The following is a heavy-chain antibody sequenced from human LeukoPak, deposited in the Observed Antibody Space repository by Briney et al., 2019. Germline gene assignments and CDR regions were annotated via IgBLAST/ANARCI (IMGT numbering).Heavy chain of an antibody. CDR2: ISSSSYI. CDR3: ARDQLVYSSSSAAFDI. D-gene: IGHD6-6*01. CDR1: GFTFSSYS. V-gene: IGHV3-21*01. J-gene: IGHJ3*02. Sequence: PGGSLRLSCAASGFTFSSYSMNWVRQAPGKGLEWVSSISSSSYIYYADSVKGRFTISRDNAKNSLYLQMNSLRAEDTAVYYCARDQLVYSSSSAAFDIWGQGTMVTVSS.